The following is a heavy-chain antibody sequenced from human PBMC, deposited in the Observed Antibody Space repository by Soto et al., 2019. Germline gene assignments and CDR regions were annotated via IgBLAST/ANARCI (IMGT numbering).Heavy chain of an antibody. CDR2: IDSGGGST. J-gene: IGHJ5*02. D-gene: IGHD4-4*01. Sequence: EVQLLVSGGGSVQPGWSLRLSCAASGFSFSNYAMSWVRQAPGTGLEWVSAIDSGGGSTYYAASVKGRFSISRDNSMNTLYLQMNSLRAEDTAIYYCTKEHSNYPDNWFDPWGQGTLVTVSS. CDR3: TKEHSNYPDNWFDP. CDR1: GFSFSNYA. V-gene: IGHV3-23*01.